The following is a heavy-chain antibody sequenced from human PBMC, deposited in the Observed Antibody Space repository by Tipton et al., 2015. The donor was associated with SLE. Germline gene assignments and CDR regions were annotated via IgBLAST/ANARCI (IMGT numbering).Heavy chain of an antibody. J-gene: IGHJ5*02. V-gene: IGHV4-34*01. Sequence: TLSLTCAVYGGSFSGYYWSWIRQPPGKGLEWIGKINHSGSTNYNPSLKSRVTISVDTSKNQFSLKLSSVTAADTAVYYCAGGGGGDVWLDPWGQGTRVPVSS. CDR3: AGGGGGDVWLDP. CDR2: INHSGST. D-gene: IGHD2-21*02. CDR1: GGSFSGYY.